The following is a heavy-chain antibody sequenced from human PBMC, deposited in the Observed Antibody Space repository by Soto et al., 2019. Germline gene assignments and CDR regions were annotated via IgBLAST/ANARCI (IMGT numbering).Heavy chain of an antibody. Sequence: EVQLLESGGGLVQPGGSLRLSCTASGFTFSNYGMSWVRQAPGKGLEWVSVISGSGETIHYADSVKGRFTISRDNSNNALYLQMNSLRAEDTAVYYCAKECSSSTCGWFDPWGQGTLVTVSS. D-gene: IGHD2-2*01. CDR2: ISGSGETI. V-gene: IGHV3-23*01. J-gene: IGHJ5*02. CDR3: AKECSSSTCGWFDP. CDR1: GFTFSNYG.